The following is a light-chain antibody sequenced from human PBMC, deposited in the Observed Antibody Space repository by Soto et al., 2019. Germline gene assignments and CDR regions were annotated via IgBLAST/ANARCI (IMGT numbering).Light chain of an antibody. V-gene: IGKV3-15*01. CDR2: GAS. Sequence: EIVMTQAPASMSVSPGDRVTLSCKASQSIKNNLAWYQQKPGQAPRLLIHGASTSAIGIQARFSGSGSGAEFTLTISSLESEAFAIYYCQPYNNWPSPSFGQGTKLELK. CDR3: QPYNNWPSPS. CDR1: QSIKNN. J-gene: IGKJ2*01.